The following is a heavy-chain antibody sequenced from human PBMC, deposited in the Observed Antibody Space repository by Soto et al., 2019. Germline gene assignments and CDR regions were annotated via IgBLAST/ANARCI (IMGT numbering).Heavy chain of an antibody. V-gene: IGHV1-69*01. D-gene: IGHD4-17*01. CDR1: GGTFSSYA. J-gene: IGHJ3*02. CDR3: ARQSPIFGDYGLAFDI. CDR2: IIPNFGTA. Sequence: QVQLVQSGAEVKKPGSSVKVSCKASGGTFSSYAISWVRQAPGQGLEWMGGIIPNFGTANYEQKFQGRVTITTDESTSSCEREFSRVRSEATAGYYCARQSPIFGDYGLAFDIWGQGTMVTVS.